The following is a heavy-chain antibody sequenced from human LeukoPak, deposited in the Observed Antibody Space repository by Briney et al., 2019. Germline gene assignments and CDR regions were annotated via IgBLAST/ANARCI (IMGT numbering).Heavy chain of an antibody. V-gene: IGHV1-18*01. CDR3: ARNPYYYDSSGYQTHYYYYYMDV. CDR1: GYTFTSYG. J-gene: IGHJ6*03. D-gene: IGHD3-22*01. Sequence: GASVKVSCKASGYTFTSYGISWVRQAPGQGLEWMGWISAYNGNTNYAQKLQGRVTMTTDTSTSTAYMELRSLRSDDTAVYYCARNPYYYDSSGYQTHYYYYYMDVWGKGTTVTISS. CDR2: ISAYNGNT.